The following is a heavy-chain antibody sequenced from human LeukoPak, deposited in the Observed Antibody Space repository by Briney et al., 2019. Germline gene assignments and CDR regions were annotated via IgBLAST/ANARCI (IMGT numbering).Heavy chain of an antibody. J-gene: IGHJ3*02. CDR1: GFTFSRYT. V-gene: IGHV3-23*01. CDR3: AIDVLLWFGELPHDAFDI. Sequence: GGSLRLSCATSGFTFSRYTMNWVRQAPGKGLEWVSAISGSGGSTYYADSVKGRFTISRDNSKNTLYLQMNSLRAEDTAVYYCAIDVLLWFGELPHDAFDIWGQGTMVTVSS. D-gene: IGHD3-10*01. CDR2: ISGSGGST.